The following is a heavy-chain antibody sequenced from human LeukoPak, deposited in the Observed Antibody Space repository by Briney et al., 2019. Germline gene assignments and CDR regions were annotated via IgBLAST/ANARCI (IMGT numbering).Heavy chain of an antibody. D-gene: IGHD3-16*01. CDR1: GFVFSRDN. V-gene: IGHV3-48*04. J-gene: IGHJ4*02. Sequence: GGSLRLSCIASGFVFSRDNMNWVRQAPGKGLEWVAHISETIYYADSVQGRFTISRDNAKNSLYLQMSNLRVDDAAMYYCVREVGRPKTFYFDSWGRGTPVTVSS. CDR3: VREVGRPKTFYFDS. CDR2: ISETI.